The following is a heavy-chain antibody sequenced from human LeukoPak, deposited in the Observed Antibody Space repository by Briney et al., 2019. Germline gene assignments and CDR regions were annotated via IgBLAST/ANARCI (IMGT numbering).Heavy chain of an antibody. CDR2: IYTSGNT. Sequence: SETLSLTCTVSGGSISSYYWSWVRQPAGKGLEWIGRIYTSGNTNYNPSLKGRVTMSVDTSKNQFSLNLSSVTAADTAVYYCARGRGSSWYYFDYWGQGTLITVSS. D-gene: IGHD6-13*01. V-gene: IGHV4-4*07. CDR3: ARGRGSSWYYFDY. CDR1: GGSISSYY. J-gene: IGHJ4*02.